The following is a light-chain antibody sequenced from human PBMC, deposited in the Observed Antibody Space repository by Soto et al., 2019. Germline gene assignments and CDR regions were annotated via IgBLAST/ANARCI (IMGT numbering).Light chain of an antibody. CDR3: QQYNNWPPDDWT. V-gene: IGKV3-15*01. CDR2: GAS. Sequence: EIVMTQSPATLSVSPGERATLSCRASQSVSSNLAWYQQKPGQAPRLLIYGASTRATGIPARFSGSGSGTEFTLTISSLQSEDFAVYYCQQYNNWPPDDWTFGQGTKVEIK. J-gene: IGKJ1*01. CDR1: QSVSSN.